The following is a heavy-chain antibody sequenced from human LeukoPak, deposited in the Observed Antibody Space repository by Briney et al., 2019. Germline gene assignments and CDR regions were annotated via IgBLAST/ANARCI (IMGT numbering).Heavy chain of an antibody. J-gene: IGHJ5*02. CDR3: ARGASGWYTENWFDP. D-gene: IGHD6-19*01. CDR1: GGSFSGYY. Sequence: SETPSLTCAVYGGSFSGYYWSWIRQPPGKGLEWIGEINHSGSTNYNPSLKSRVTISVDTSKNQFSLKLSSVTAADTAVYYCARGASGWYTENWFDPWGQGTLVTVSS. V-gene: IGHV4-34*01. CDR2: INHSGST.